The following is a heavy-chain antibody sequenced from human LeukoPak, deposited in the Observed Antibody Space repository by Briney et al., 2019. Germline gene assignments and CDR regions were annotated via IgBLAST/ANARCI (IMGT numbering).Heavy chain of an antibody. J-gene: IGHJ3*02. CDR2: IYYSGST. V-gene: IGHV4-59*01. Sequence: SETLSITCTVSGDSISSYYWSWIRQPPGKGLEWIGYIYYSGSTNYNPSLKSRVTISVDTSKNQFSLKLSSVTAADTAVYYCARSRNYDSSGYYMRYVFDIWGQGTMVTVSS. CDR1: GDSISSYY. CDR3: ARSRNYDSSGYYMRYVFDI. D-gene: IGHD3-22*01.